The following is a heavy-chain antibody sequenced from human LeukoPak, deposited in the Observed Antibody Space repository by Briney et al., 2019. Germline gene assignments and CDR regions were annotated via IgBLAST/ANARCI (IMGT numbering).Heavy chain of an antibody. J-gene: IGHJ4*02. Sequence: GGSLRLSCAASGFTFSNAWMNWVRQAPGKGLEWVSYISTGSSTTYYADSVKGRFTISRDNVENSLYLQMNSLRDEDTAVYYCARVAAGYSVNYFDYWGRGTLVTVSS. D-gene: IGHD4-23*01. V-gene: IGHV3-48*02. CDR1: GFTFSNAW. CDR3: ARVAAGYSVNYFDY. CDR2: ISTGSSTT.